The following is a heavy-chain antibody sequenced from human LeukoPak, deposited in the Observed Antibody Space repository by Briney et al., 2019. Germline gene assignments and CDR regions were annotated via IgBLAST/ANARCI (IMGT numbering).Heavy chain of an antibody. CDR2: INPSGGST. D-gene: IGHD6-25*01. CDR1: GYTFTSYY. Sequence: ASVKVSCKASGYTFTSYYMHWVRQAPGQGLEWMGIINPSGGSTSYAQKFQGIVTMTRDTSTSTVYMELSSLRSEDTAVYYCARDGMGGYGSRWGQGTLVTVSS. V-gene: IGHV1-46*01. CDR3: ARDGMGGYGSR. J-gene: IGHJ4*02.